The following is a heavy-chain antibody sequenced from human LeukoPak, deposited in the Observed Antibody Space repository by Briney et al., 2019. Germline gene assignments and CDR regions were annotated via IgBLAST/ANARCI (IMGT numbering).Heavy chain of an antibody. Sequence: SETLSLTCAVYGGSFSGYYWSWIRQPPGKGLEWIGEINHSGSTNYNPSLKSRVTISVDTSKNQFSLKLSSVTAADTAVYYCASVKAAYSYGYYYYGMDVWGQGTTVTVSS. CDR2: INHSGST. J-gene: IGHJ6*02. CDR1: GGSFSGYY. CDR3: ASVKAAYSYGYYYYGMDV. D-gene: IGHD5-18*01. V-gene: IGHV4-34*01.